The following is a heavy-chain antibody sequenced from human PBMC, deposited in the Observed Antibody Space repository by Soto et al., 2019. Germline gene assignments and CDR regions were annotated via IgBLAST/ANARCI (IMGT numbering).Heavy chain of an antibody. Sequence: PGGSLRLSCAASGFTFSSYGMHWVRQAPGKGLEWVAVIWYDGSNKYYADSVKGRFTISRDNSKNTLYLQMNSLRAEDTAVYYCATTSYGYYMFDYWGQGTLVTVSS. J-gene: IGHJ4*02. CDR1: GFTFSSYG. CDR3: ATTSYGYYMFDY. V-gene: IGHV3-33*01. CDR2: IWYDGSNK. D-gene: IGHD4-17*01.